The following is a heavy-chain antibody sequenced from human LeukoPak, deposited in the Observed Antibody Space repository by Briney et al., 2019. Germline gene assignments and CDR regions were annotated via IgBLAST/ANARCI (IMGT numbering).Heavy chain of an antibody. V-gene: IGHV3-30*18. CDR2: ISYDGSNK. CDR1: GFTFSSCG. CDR3: AKDRMAYCGGDCPMWFDP. J-gene: IGHJ5*02. D-gene: IGHD2-21*02. Sequence: GRSLRLSCAASGFTFSSCGMHWVRQAPGKGLEWVAVISYDGSNKYYADSVKGRFTISRDNSKNTLYLQMNSLRAEDTAVYYCAKDRMAYCGGDCPMWFDPWGQGTLVTVSS.